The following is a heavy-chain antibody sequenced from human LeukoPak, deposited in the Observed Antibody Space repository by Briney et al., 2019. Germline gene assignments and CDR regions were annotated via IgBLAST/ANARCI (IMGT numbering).Heavy chain of an antibody. Sequence: ASVKVSCKASGYTFTSYHMHWVRQAPGQGLEWMGIINPSGGTTNYAQKFRGRVTMTRDMSTSTAYMELRSLRSDDTAVYYCARVPLDYYDPLLDYWGQGTLVTVSS. CDR2: INPSGGTT. J-gene: IGHJ4*02. CDR1: GYTFTSYH. D-gene: IGHD3-22*01. CDR3: ARVPLDYYDPLLDY. V-gene: IGHV1-46*01.